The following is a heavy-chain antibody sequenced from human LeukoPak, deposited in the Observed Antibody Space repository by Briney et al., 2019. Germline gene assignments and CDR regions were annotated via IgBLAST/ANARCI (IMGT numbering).Heavy chain of an antibody. J-gene: IGHJ5*02. V-gene: IGHV3-23*01. CDR3: AKELLWFDA. D-gene: IGHD3-10*01. CDR2: ISGSGGST. CDR1: GFTFSSYA. Sequence: PGGSLRLSCAASGFTFSSYAMSWVRQAPGKGLEWVSAISGSGGSTYYADSVKSRFTNSRDNSKNTLCLQMNSMRAEDTAVYYCAKELLWFDAWGQGTLVTVSS.